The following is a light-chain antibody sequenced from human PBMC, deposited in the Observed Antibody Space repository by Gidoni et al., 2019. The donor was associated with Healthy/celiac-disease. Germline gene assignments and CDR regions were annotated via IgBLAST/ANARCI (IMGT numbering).Light chain of an antibody. J-gene: IGKJ4*01. CDR1: QSLLHSNGYNY. Sequence: DIVMTQSPLSLPVTPGEPASISCRSSQSLLHSNGYNYLDWYLQKPGQSPQLLIYLGSNRASGVPDRFSGRGSGTDFTLKISRVEAEDVGVYYCMQALQTPTPDPLTFXGXTKVEIK. V-gene: IGKV2-28*01. CDR2: LGS. CDR3: MQALQTPTPDPLT.